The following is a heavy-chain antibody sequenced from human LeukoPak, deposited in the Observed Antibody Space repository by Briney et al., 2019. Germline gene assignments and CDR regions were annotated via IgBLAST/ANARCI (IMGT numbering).Heavy chain of an antibody. CDR3: ARDYCSSTSCFPDV. D-gene: IGHD2-2*01. Sequence: GGSLRLSCAASGFTFSNYWMHWVHQAPGKGLVWVSRINSDGSTTSYADSVKGRFTISRDNAKNTLYLQMNRLRAEDTAVYYCARDYCSSTSCFPDVWGKGTTVTVSS. J-gene: IGHJ6*04. CDR2: INSDGSTT. V-gene: IGHV3-74*01. CDR1: GFTFSNYW.